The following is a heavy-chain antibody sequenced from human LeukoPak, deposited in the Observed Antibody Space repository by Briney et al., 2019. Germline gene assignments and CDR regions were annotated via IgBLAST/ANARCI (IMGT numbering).Heavy chain of an antibody. V-gene: IGHV3-7*01. CDR3: ARDSGWQWLVPFDY. CDR2: IKKDGSEK. Sequence: GGSLRLSCAASGFIFSSYWMSWVRQAPGKGLEWVANIKKDGSEKYYVDSVKGRFTISRDNAKNSLYLQMNSLRAEDTAVYYCARDSGWQWLVPFDYWGQGTLVTVSS. J-gene: IGHJ4*02. D-gene: IGHD6-19*01. CDR1: GFIFSSYW.